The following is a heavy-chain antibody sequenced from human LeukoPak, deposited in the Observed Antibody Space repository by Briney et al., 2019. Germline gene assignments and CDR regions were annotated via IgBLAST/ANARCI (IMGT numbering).Heavy chain of an antibody. Sequence: GGSLRLSCAASGFTFSRYWMTWVRQAPGKGLEWVANIKQDGSKKNYVDSVKGRFTISRDNAKNSLYLQMNSLRAEDTAVYYCAKGTEGLATTDFDYWGQGTLVTVSS. D-gene: IGHD1-1*01. CDR3: AKGTEGLATTDFDY. CDR2: IKQDGSKK. CDR1: GFTFSRYW. J-gene: IGHJ4*02. V-gene: IGHV3-7*03.